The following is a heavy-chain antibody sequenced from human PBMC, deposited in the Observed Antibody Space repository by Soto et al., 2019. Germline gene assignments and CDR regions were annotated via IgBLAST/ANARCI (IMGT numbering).Heavy chain of an antibody. Sequence: PRLSCAAFGSSFSSHPMGWVRQTPGKGLEGVSIISDSGDSTHYADSVKGRFTISRDNSRNTLYLQMNRLRAEDTDTYNCAKGFSTGINPERGCVDFWGQGNLVTVSS. J-gene: IGHJ4*01. CDR1: GSSFSSHP. V-gene: IGHV3-23*01. CDR2: ISDSGDST. CDR3: AKGFSTGINPERGCVDF. D-gene: IGHD1-1*01.